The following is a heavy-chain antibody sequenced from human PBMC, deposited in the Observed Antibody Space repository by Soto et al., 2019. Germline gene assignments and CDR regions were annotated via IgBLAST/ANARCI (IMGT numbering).Heavy chain of an antibody. J-gene: IGHJ4*02. CDR3: ARFRRNYFGD. D-gene: IGHD3-10*01. CDR2: IYHIGTT. V-gene: IGHV4-59*01. Sequence: SETLSLTCSVSGDSMSPFYWSWIRQPPGKGLEWIGYIYHIGTTTYNPSLRGRVTISLDSSNNRFSLNLTSVTAADTAVYYCARFRRNYFGDWGQGTLVTVSS. CDR1: GDSMSPFY.